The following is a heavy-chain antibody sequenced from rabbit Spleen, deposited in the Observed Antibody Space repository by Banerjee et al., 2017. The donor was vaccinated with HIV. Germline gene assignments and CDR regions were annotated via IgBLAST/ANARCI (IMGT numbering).Heavy chain of an antibody. CDR1: GVSFSNKAV. CDR2: INAVTGKA. V-gene: IGHV1S40*01. Sequence: QSLEESGGGLVKPGASLTLTCTASGVSFSNKAVMCWVRQAPGKGLEWIACINAVTGKAVYASWAKGRFTISKTSSTTVTLQMTSLTVADTATYFCARDTGSSFSSYGMDLWGPGTLVTVS. D-gene: IGHD8-1*01. J-gene: IGHJ6*01. CDR3: ARDTGSSFSSYGMDL.